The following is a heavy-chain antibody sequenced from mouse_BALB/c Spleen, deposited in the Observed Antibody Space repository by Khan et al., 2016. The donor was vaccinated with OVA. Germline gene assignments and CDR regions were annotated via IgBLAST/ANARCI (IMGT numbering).Heavy chain of an antibody. J-gene: IGHJ2*01. CDR1: GFTFSSYG. Sequence: EVELGESGGGLVQPGGSLKLSCAASGFTFSSYGMSWVRQTPDKRLELVATINSNGGSTYYPDSVKGRFTISRDNAKNNLNLQMSSLKSEDSAMYYCARMARTINWGQGTTLTVSS. V-gene: IGHV5-6-3*01. CDR2: INSNGGST. CDR3: ARMARTIN.